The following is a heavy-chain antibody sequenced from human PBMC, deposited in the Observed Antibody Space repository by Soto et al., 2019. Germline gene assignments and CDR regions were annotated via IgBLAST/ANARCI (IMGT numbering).Heavy chain of an antibody. CDR3: STSIVVVTAPPYGMDV. CDR1: GGTFGSYA. V-gene: IGHV1-69*13. J-gene: IGHJ6*02. Sequence: SVKVSCKASGGTFGSYAISWVRQAPGQGLEWMGGIIPIFGTANYAQKFQGRVTITADESTSTAYMELSSLRSEDTAVYYCSTSIVVVTAPPYGMDVWGQGTTVTVSS. CDR2: IIPIFGTA. D-gene: IGHD2-21*02.